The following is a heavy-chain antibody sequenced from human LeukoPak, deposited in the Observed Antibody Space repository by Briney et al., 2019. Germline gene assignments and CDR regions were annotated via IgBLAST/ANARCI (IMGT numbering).Heavy chain of an antibody. J-gene: IGHJ4*02. CDR2: ISWNSGSI. V-gene: IGHV3-9*01. D-gene: IGHD6-19*01. CDR3: AKDKAVAGTDYFDY. CDR1: GFTFDDYA. Sequence: GRSLRLSCAASGFTFDDYAMHWVRQAPGKGLGWVSGISWNSGSIGYADSVKGRFTISRDNAKNSLYLQMNSLRAEDTALYYCAKDKAVAGTDYFDYWGQGTLVTVSS.